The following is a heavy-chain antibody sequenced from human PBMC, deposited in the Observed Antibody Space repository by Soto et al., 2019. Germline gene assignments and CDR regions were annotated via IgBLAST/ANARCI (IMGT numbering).Heavy chain of an antibody. CDR1: GFTFSDHY. V-gene: IGHV3-11*01. CDR2: ISNSGSLL. Sequence: LRLSCTASGFTFSDHYMSWIRQAPGKGLQGVSYISNSGSLLYYAESVKGRSTISRDNTKNSLYLQMSSLRAEDTAFYYCARDPDTSSKVTHWGQETQVTVSS. CDR3: ARDPDTSSKVTH. D-gene: IGHD2-2*01. J-gene: IGHJ4*02.